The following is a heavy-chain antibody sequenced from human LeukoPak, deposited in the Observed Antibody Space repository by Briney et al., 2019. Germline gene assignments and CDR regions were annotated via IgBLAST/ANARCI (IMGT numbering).Heavy chain of an antibody. Sequence: SETLSLTCTVSGGXLSSYYCSWIRQPPGKGLEWIGYIYYSGSTNYNPSLKSRVTISVDTSKNQFSLKLSSVTAADTAVYYCARGVAAAGTSWFDPWGQGTLVTVSS. CDR2: IYYSGST. CDR1: GGXLSSYY. D-gene: IGHD6-13*01. CDR3: ARGVAAAGTSWFDP. J-gene: IGHJ5*02. V-gene: IGHV4-59*01.